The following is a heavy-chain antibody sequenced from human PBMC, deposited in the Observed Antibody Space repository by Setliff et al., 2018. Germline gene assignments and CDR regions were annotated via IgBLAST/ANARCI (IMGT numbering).Heavy chain of an antibody. V-gene: IGHV4-39*07. CDR1: GASISSGTYY. Sequence: SETLSLTCTVSGASISSGTYYWAWIRQPPGKGLEWIGEINHSGGTSYNPSLMSRVTISVDTSKNQFSLKLNSGTAADTAVYYCARAFIVAPTLFFRRRKGNYMDVGGKGTTVTVSS. CDR3: ARAFIVAPTLFFRRRKGNYMDV. J-gene: IGHJ6*03. D-gene: IGHD2-21*01. CDR2: INHSGGT.